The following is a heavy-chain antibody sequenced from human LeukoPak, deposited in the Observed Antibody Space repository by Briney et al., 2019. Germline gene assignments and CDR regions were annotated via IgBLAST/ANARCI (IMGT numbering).Heavy chain of an antibody. J-gene: IGHJ4*02. CDR1: GFTFDDYA. CDR3: ANEIFAVAYDFDY. CDR2: ISWNSGSI. D-gene: IGHD6-19*01. Sequence: GRSLRLSCAASGFTFDDYAMHWVRQAPGKGLEWVSGISWNSGSIGYADSVKGRFTISRDNAKNSLYLQMNSLRAEDTALYYCANEIFAVAYDFDYWGQGTLVTVSS. V-gene: IGHV3-9*01.